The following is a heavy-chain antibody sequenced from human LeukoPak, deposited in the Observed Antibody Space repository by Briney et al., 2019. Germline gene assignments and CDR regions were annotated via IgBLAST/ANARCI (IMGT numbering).Heavy chain of an antibody. J-gene: IGHJ6*02. V-gene: IGHV3-48*01. CDR3: ARRSHYDDLDYGMDV. CDR1: GFTFSSYS. Sequence: GGSLRLSCAASGFTFSSYSMNWVRQAPGKGLEWVSYISSSSSTIYYADSVEGRFTISRDNAKNSLYLQMNSLRAEDTAVYYCARRSHYDDLDYGMDVWGQGTTVTASS. CDR2: ISSSSSTI. D-gene: IGHD3-22*01.